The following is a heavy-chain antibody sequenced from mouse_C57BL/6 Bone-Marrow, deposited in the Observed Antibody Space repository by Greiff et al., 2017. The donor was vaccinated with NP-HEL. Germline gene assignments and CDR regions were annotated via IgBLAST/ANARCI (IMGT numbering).Heavy chain of an antibody. Sequence: EVMLVESGGGLVQPGGSLSLSCAASGFTFTDYYMSWVRQPPGQALEWLGFIRNKANGYTTEYSASVKGRFTISRDNSPSILYLQMNALRAEDSATYYCARDKREYFEVWGTGTTVTAAS. V-gene: IGHV7-3*01. CDR1: GFTFTDYY. CDR2: IRNKANGYTT. CDR3: ARDKREYFEV. J-gene: IGHJ1*03.